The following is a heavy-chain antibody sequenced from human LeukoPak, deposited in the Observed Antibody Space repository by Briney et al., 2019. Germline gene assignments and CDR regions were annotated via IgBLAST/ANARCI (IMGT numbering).Heavy chain of an antibody. Sequence: SETLSLTCTVSAGSINLYHWSWIRQSPGKGLDWIGYIYNSGSTNYNPSLSSRVTISIDTSKNQFSLKMNSVTAADTAIYFCAGGVRERLGAASDHYYYPLHFWGRGTTVTVSS. CDR3: AGGVRERLGAASDHYYYPLHF. D-gene: IGHD1-26*01. CDR1: AGSINLYH. J-gene: IGHJ6*02. V-gene: IGHV4-59*03. CDR2: IYNSGST.